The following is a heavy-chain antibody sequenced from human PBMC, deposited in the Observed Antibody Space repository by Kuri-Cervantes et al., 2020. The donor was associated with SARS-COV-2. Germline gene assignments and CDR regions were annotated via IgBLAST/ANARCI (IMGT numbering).Heavy chain of an antibody. CDR1: GFTFDDYA. CDR2: ISWNSGSI. CDR3: ASRIAAAGTGEEEDYYYYGMDV. Sequence: GGSLRLSCAASGFTFDDYAMHWVRQAPGKGLEWVSGISWNSGSIGYADSVKGRFTISRDNSKNTLYLQMNSLRAEDTAVYYCASRIAAAGTGEEEDYYYYGMDVWGQGTTVTVSS. V-gene: IGHV3-9*01. J-gene: IGHJ6*02. D-gene: IGHD6-13*01.